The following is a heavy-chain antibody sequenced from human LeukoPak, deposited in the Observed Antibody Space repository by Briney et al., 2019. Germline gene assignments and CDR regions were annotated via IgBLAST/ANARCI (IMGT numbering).Heavy chain of an antibody. D-gene: IGHD3-10*01. CDR1: GGSFSGYY. Sequence: PSETLSLTCAVYGGSFSGYYWSWIRQPPGKGLEWIGEINHSGSTNYNPSLKSRVTISLDTSKNQFSLKLSSVTAADTAVYYCARSDYNVLRYYYYMDVWGKGTTVTVSS. V-gene: IGHV4-34*01. J-gene: IGHJ6*03. CDR2: INHSGST. CDR3: ARSDYNVLRYYYYMDV.